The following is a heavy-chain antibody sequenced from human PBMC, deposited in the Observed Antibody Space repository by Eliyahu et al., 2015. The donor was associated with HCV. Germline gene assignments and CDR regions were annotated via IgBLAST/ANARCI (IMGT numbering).Heavy chain of an antibody. CDR3: AREGLYPPMTTVTTDYYYGMDV. D-gene: IGHD4-11*01. CDR2: IIPILGIA. V-gene: IGHV1-69*04. CDR1: GGTFSSYA. J-gene: IGHJ6*02. Sequence: QVQLVQSGAEVKKPGSSVKVSCKASGGTFSSYAISWVRQAPGQGLEWMGRIIPILGIANYAQKFQGRVTITADKSTSTAYMELSSLRSEDTPVYYCAREGLYPPMTTVTTDYYYGMDVWGQGTTVTVSS.